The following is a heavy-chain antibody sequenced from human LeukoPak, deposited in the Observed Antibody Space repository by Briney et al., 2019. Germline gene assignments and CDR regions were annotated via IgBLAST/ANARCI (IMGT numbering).Heavy chain of an antibody. CDR3: AKGGYYGSGSYSY. D-gene: IGHD3-10*01. CDR2: ISSSSSTI. CDR1: GFTFSSYS. J-gene: IGHJ4*02. V-gene: IGHV3-48*01. Sequence: GGSLRLSCAASGFTFSSYSMDWVRQAPGKGLEWVSYISSSSSTIYYADSVKGRFTVSRDNAKNSLYLQMNSLRAEDTAVYYCAKGGYYGSGSYSYWGQGTLVTVSS.